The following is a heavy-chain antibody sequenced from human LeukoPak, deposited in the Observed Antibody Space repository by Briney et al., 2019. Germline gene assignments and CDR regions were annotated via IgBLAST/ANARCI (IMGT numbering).Heavy chain of an antibody. CDR1: GGSISSGDYY. CDR2: IYYSGST. V-gene: IGHV4-30-4*08. CDR3: ARDVPDVLLWFGESSRGGFFDY. J-gene: IGHJ4*02. D-gene: IGHD3-10*01. Sequence: SETLSLTCTVSGGSISSGDYYWSWIRQPPGKGLEWIGYIYYSGSTYYNPSLKSRVTISVDTSKNQFSLKLSPVTAADTAVYYCARDVPDVLLWFGESSRGGFFDYWGQGTLVTVSS.